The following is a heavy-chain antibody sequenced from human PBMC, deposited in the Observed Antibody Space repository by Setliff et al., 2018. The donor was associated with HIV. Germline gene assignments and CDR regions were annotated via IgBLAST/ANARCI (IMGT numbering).Heavy chain of an antibody. Sequence: TSETLSLTCAVSGYSISSGFYWGWIRQPPGKGLEWIGSIYHRGATYYNPTLQSRVTISADTSKNQFYLKLTSVTAADTAIYYCARPYDSLYGWGQGELVTVSS. J-gene: IGHJ4*02. D-gene: IGHD3-22*01. CDR2: IYHRGAT. CDR3: ARPYDSLYG. CDR1: GYSISSGFY. V-gene: IGHV4-38-2*01.